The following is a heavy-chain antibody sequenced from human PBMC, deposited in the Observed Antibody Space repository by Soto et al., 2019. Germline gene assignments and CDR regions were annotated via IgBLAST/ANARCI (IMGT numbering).Heavy chain of an antibody. CDR1: GGSISSSNYY. D-gene: IGHD3-22*01. Sequence: SETLSLTCTVSGGSISSSNYYWAWIRQPPGKGLEWIGSFYYSGSTYYKPSLKSRVSISVDTSKNQFSLKLSSVTAADTAVYYCARPIEGGSSGYYHWGQGTLVTVSS. CDR2: FYYSGST. V-gene: IGHV4-39*01. CDR3: ARPIEGGSSGYYH. J-gene: IGHJ5*02.